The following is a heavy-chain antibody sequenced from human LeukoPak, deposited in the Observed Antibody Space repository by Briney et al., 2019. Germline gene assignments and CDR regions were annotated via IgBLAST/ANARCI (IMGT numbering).Heavy chain of an antibody. V-gene: IGHV3-23*01. J-gene: IGHJ6*02. Sequence: PGGSLRLSCAASGFTFSSYAMSWVRQAPGKGLEWVSAISGSGGSTYYADSVKGRFTIFRDNSKNTLYLQMNSLRAEDTAVYYCAKLQGQVSENYLNSGMDAWGQGTTVTVSS. CDR2: ISGSGGST. CDR1: GFTFSSYA. CDR3: AKLQGQVSENYLNSGMDA. D-gene: IGHD4-11*01.